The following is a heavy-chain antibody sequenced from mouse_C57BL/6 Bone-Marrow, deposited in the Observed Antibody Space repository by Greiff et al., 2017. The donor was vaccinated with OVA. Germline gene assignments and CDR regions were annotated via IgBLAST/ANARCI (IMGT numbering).Heavy chain of an antibody. CDR1: GFTFSDYG. CDR3: ARLTTVVATDAMDY. V-gene: IGHV5-17*01. CDR2: ISSGSSTI. D-gene: IGHD1-1*01. Sequence: EVHLVESGGGLVKPGGSLKLSCAASGFTFSDYGMHWVRQAPEKGLEWVAYISSGSSTIYYADTVKGRFTISRDNAKNTLFLQMTSLRSEDTAMYYCARLTTVVATDAMDYWGQGTSVTVSS. J-gene: IGHJ4*01.